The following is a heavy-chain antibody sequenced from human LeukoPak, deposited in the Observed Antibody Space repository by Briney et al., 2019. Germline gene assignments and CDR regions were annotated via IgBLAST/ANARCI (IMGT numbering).Heavy chain of an antibody. CDR1: GGTFSSYA. V-gene: IGHV1-69*06. CDR3: AREGSNDAFDI. Sequence: ASVKVSCKASGGTFSSYAISWVRQAPGQGLEWMGGIIPIFGTANYAQKFQGRVTITADKSTSTAYMELSSLRSEDTAVYYCAREGSNDAFDIWGQGTMVTVSS. J-gene: IGHJ3*02. CDR2: IIPIFGTA. D-gene: IGHD2-2*01.